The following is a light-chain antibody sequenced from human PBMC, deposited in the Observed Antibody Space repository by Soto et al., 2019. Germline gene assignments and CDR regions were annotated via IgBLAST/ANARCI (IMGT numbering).Light chain of an antibody. CDR2: LGS. CDR3: MQARQTPRT. J-gene: IGKJ1*01. V-gene: IGKV2-28*01. CDR1: QSLLHSNGHDY. Sequence: DILMTQSPLFLPVTPGEPASITCTSTQSLLHSNGHDYLDWYVQKPGQSPQLLIFLGSNRASGVPDRFSGSGSGTDFTLKIRRGEAEDVGVYFCMQARQTPRTFGQGTKVEIK.